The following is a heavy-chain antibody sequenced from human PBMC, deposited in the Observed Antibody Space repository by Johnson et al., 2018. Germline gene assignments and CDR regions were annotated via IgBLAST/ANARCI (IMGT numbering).Heavy chain of an antibody. J-gene: IGHJ3*01. V-gene: IGHV3-66*02. CDR3: ATGSRGTRGLWG. D-gene: IGHD2-15*01. Sequence: VQLVQSGGSLVQPGGSLRLSCSASGITVSSNYMTWVRQAPREGLEWVSVISSGGDTYYIDSVKGLFTISRDNSKNTVYLQMNTVRTEDTALYYCATGSRGTRGLWGWGQGTLVTVSS. CDR1: GITVSSNY. CDR2: ISSGGDT.